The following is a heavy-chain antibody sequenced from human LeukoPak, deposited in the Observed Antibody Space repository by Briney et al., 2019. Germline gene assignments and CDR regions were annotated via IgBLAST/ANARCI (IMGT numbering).Heavy chain of an antibody. CDR1: GDNFTPYW. CDR3: ARHFHPAESTGGYFDL. CDR2: TFAGYSYT. V-gene: IGHV5-51*01. Sequence: GESLKISCQSSGDNFTPYWIVWVRQKPGKGLEWMGITFAGYSYTIYSPSFQGQVTISVDKSISTAYLQWSSLKASDTAMYYCARHFHPAESTGGYFDLWGRGTLVTVSA. D-gene: IGHD1-14*01. J-gene: IGHJ2*01.